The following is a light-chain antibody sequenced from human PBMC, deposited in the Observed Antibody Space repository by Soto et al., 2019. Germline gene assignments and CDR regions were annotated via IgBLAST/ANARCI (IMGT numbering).Light chain of an antibody. V-gene: IGLV1-44*01. CDR2: SNN. Sequence: QSVLSQPPSASGTPGQRVTISCSGSTSSIGSNYVYWYQQLPGTAPKLLIYSNNQRPSGVPDRFSGSKSGTSASLAISGLQSEDEADYYCAAWDDSLNGWVFGGGTQLTVL. CDR1: TSSIGSNY. J-gene: IGLJ3*02. CDR3: AAWDDSLNGWV.